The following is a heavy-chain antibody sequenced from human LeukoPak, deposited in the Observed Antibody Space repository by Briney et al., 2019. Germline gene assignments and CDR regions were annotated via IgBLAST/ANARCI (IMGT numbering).Heavy chain of an antibody. CDR2: INHSGST. D-gene: IGHD2-8*01. Sequence: PSETLSLTCTVSGGSISSYYWSWIRQPPGKGLEWIGEINHSGSTNYNPSLKSRVTISVDTSKNQFSLKLSSVTAADTAVYYCARPNVEDSWGQGTLVTVSS. CDR1: GGSISSYY. CDR3: ARPNVEDS. V-gene: IGHV4-34*01. J-gene: IGHJ4*02.